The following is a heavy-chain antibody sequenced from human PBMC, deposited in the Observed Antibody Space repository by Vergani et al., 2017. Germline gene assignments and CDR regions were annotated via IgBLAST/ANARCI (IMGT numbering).Heavy chain of an antibody. CDR1: GFRVTTYY. V-gene: IGHV3-66*02. Sequence: EIQVLESGGGLVQPGGSLRVSCSASGFRVTTYYMSWVRQAPGKGLEWVSVIKSDGRTSYAESVRGRFTISRDTSRNAVYLQMNILRVEDTGVYYCTRSECSGTTCYGHYFDLWGHGILVTVSS. CDR2: IKSDGRT. CDR3: TRSECSGTTCYGHYFDL. D-gene: IGHD2-15*01. J-gene: IGHJ4*01.